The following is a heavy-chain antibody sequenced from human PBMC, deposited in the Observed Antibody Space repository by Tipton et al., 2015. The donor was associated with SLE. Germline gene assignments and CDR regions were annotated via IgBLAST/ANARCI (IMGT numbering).Heavy chain of an antibody. CDR2: IPYSGIT. V-gene: IGHV4-39*07. J-gene: IGHJ6*02. D-gene: IGHD3-3*02. CDR3: ARHFNYYYYGMDV. CDR1: GGSISSISYY. Sequence: TLSLTCPVSGGSISSISYYWGWIRPSPGTGLEWIGSIPYSGITYYSPSLKSRVTISVGTSRKQFSLRLTSVTAADTAVYYCARHFNYYYYGMDVWGQGTTVTVSS.